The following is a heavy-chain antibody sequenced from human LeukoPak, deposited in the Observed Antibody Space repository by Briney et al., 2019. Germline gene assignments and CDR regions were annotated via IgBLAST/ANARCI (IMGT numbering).Heavy chain of an antibody. CDR1: GFTFNRDW. J-gene: IGHJ5*02. Sequence: GGSLRLSCTASGFTFNRDWTAWVRQAPGKGLEWVSAISGSGGSTYYADSVKGRFTISRDNSKNTLYLQMNSLRAEDTAVYYCAKDRVNWFDPWGQGTLVTVSS. CDR3: AKDRVNWFDP. D-gene: IGHD3-10*01. CDR2: ISGSGGST. V-gene: IGHV3-23*01.